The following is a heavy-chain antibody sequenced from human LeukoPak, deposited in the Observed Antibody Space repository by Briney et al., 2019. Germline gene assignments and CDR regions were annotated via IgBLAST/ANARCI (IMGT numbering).Heavy chain of an antibody. J-gene: IGHJ4*02. Sequence: ASVKVSCKASGYTFTGYYMHWVRQAPGQGLEWMGWINPNSGGTNHAQKFQGWVTMTRDTSISTAYMELSRLRSDDTAVYYCARVDSSSWYYFDYWGQGTLVTVSS. CDR1: GYTFTGYY. V-gene: IGHV1-2*04. CDR3: ARVDSSSWYYFDY. D-gene: IGHD6-13*01. CDR2: INPNSGGT.